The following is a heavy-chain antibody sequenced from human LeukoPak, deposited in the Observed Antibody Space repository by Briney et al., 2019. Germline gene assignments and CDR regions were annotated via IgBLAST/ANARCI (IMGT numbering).Heavy chain of an antibody. D-gene: IGHD3-3*01. CDR3: AKDGSSTSCYLCDFWSGYYDY. CDR2: ISWDGGST. CDR1: GFTLDDYA. Sequence: GGSLRLSCAASGFTLDDYAVHWVRQAPGKGLEWVSLISWDGGSTYYADSVKGRFTISRDNSKNSLYLQMNSLRAEDAALYYCAKDGSSTSCYLCDFWSGYYDYWGQGTLVTVSS. J-gene: IGHJ4*02. V-gene: IGHV3-43D*03.